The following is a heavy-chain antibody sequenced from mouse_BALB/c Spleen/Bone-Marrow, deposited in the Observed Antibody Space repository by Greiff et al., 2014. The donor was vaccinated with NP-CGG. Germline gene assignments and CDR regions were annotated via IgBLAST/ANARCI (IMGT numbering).Heavy chain of an antibody. Sequence: VQLQQSGAELAKPGASVKLSCTASGFNIKDTYMHWVKQRPEQGLEWIGRIDPANGYTKYDPKFKGKATITADTSSNTAYLQLSSVASEDNDGYYCASYLCGHTDAFDYWGQGTTLTVSS. CDR3: ASYLCGHTDAFDY. CDR2: IDPANGYT. V-gene: IGHV14-3*02. CDR1: GFNIKDTY. D-gene: IGHD6-1*01. J-gene: IGHJ2*01.